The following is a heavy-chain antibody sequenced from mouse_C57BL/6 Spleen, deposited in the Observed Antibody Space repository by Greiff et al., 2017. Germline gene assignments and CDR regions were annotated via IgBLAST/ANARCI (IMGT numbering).Heavy chain of an antibody. CDR2: ISSGSSTN. CDR3: GRTDDYDGYWYFDV. Sequence: EVKLVESGGGLVKPGGSLKLSCAASGFTFSDYGMHWVRQAPEKGLEWVAYISSGSSTNYYADTVKGRFTISRDNAKNTLFLKMTSLRSEDTSMYYCGRTDDYDGYWYFDVWGTGTTLTVSS. V-gene: IGHV5-17*01. CDR1: GFTFSDYG. D-gene: IGHD2-4*01. J-gene: IGHJ1*03.